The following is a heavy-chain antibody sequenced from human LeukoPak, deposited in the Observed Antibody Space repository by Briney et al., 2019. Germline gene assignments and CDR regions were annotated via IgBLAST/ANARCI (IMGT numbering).Heavy chain of an antibody. CDR2: IFYSGNT. J-gene: IGHJ4*02. CDR3: VAGIRY. V-gene: IGHV4-39*07. CDR1: GGSISRSSRY. D-gene: IGHD5-18*01. Sequence: SETLSLTCTVSGGSISRSSRYWGWIRQPPGKGLEWIGSIFYSGNTYDNPSLKSRVTISVDTSKNQFSLKLSSVAAADTAVYYCVAGIRYWGQGTLVTVSS.